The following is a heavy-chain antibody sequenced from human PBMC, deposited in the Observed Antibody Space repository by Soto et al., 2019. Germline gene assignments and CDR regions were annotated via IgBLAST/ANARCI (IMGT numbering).Heavy chain of an antibody. CDR3: AKGAAAAPAGWFDP. Sequence: GGSLRLSCTASGLIFNNYWMHWVRQPPGKGPVWVSRINGDGRTTTYADSVKGRFTISRDNSKNTLYLQMNSLRAEDTAVYYCAKGAAAAPAGWFDPWGQGTLVTVSS. J-gene: IGHJ5*02. D-gene: IGHD6-13*01. V-gene: IGHV3-74*01. CDR1: GLIFNNYW. CDR2: INGDGRTT.